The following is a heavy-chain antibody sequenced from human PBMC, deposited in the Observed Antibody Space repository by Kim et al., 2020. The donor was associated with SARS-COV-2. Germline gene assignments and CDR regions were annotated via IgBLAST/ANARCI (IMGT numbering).Heavy chain of an antibody. CDR1: GFTFSRYF. CDR3: TGFVGEEFAPH. V-gene: IGHV3-74*03. D-gene: IGHD3-16*01. Sequence: GGSLRLSCAGSGFTFSRYFMHWVRQVPGQGLEWVSRIQNDGSETTYADSVRGRFTISRDNAKNTLYLQMNSLRVEDAATYFCTGFVGEEFAPHWGRGTLVTVSS. J-gene: IGHJ4*02. CDR2: IQNDGSET.